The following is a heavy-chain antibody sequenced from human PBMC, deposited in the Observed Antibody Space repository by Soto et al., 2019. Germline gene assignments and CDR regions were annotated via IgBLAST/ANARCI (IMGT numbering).Heavy chain of an antibody. Sequence: GGSLRLSCAASGFTFSSYDMHWVRQATGKGLEWVSAIGTAGDPYYPGSVKGRFTISRENAKNSLYLQMNSLRAWDTAVYYCARAGYDSSGYYATGIYWYFDLWGRGTLVTVSS. J-gene: IGHJ2*01. CDR1: GFTFSSYD. V-gene: IGHV3-13*05. D-gene: IGHD3-22*01. CDR3: ARAGYDSSGYYATGIYWYFDL. CDR2: IGTAGDP.